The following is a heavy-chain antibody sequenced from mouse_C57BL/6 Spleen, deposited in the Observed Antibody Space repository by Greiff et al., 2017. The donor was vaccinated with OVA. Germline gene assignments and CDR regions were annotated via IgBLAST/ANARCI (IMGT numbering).Heavy chain of an antibody. J-gene: IGHJ4*01. CDR3: ARQLYDGYYLYAMDY. D-gene: IGHD2-3*01. Sequence: EVKLMESGGGLVQPGGSLKLSCAASGFTFSDYYMYWVRQTPEKRLEWVAYISNGGGSTYYPDTVKGRFTISRDNAKNTLYLQLCRLTSEDTAMYFCARQLYDGYYLYAMDYWGQATSVTVSS. V-gene: IGHV5-12*01. CDR1: GFTFSDYY. CDR2: ISNGGGST.